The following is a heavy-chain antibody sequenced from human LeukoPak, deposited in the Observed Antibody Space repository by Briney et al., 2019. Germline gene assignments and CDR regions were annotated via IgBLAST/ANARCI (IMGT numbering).Heavy chain of an antibody. J-gene: IGHJ4*02. V-gene: IGHV1-46*01. CDR1: GYTFTSYY. CDR2: INPSGGST. D-gene: IGHD2-15*01. CDR3: ARVGYCSGGSCYVFDY. Sequence: GASVKVSCKASGYTFTSYYMHWVRQAPGQGLEWMGIINPSGGSTSYAQKFQGRVTMTRDMSTSTVYMELSSLRSEDTAVYYCARVGYCSGGSCYVFDYWGQGTLVTVSS.